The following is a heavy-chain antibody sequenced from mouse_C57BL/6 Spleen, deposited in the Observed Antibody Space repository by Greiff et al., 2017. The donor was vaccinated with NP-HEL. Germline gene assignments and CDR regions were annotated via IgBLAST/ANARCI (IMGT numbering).Heavy chain of an antibody. V-gene: IGHV7-3*01. CDR1: GFTFTDYY. CDR3: ARYDDGYYYAMDY. CDR2: IRNKANGYTT. Sequence: EVKVEESGGGLVQPGGSLSLSCAASGFTFTDYYMSWVRQPPGKALEWLGFIRNKANGYTTEYSASVKGRFTISRDNSQSILYLQMNALRAEDSATYYCARYDDGYYYAMDYWGQGTSVTVSS. J-gene: IGHJ4*01. D-gene: IGHD2-3*01.